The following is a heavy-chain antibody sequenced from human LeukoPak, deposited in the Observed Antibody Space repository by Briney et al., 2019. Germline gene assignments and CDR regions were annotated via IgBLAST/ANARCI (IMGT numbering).Heavy chain of an antibody. D-gene: IGHD3-22*01. J-gene: IGHJ4*02. CDR3: ARHSVNYYDSSGFFDY. CDR1: GGSISSYY. CDR2: IYYSGST. Sequence: NPSETLSLTCTVSGGSISSYYWSWIRQPPGKGLEWIGYIYYSGSTNYNPSLKSRVTISVDTSKNQFSLKLSSVTAADTAVYYCARHSVNYYDSSGFFDYWGQGTLVTVSS. V-gene: IGHV4-59*08.